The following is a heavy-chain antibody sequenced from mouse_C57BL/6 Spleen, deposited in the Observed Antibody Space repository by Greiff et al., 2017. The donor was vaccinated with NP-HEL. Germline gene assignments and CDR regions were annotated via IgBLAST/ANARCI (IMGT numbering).Heavy chain of an antibody. CDR3: ARVGYCGSSADWYFDV. J-gene: IGHJ1*03. CDR1: GYTFTSYW. CDR2: IDPYDSYT. V-gene: IGHV1-69*01. D-gene: IGHD1-1*01. Sequence: VQLQQPGAELVMPGASVKLSCKASGYTFTSYWMHWVKQRPGQGLEWIGEIDPYDSYTNYNQKFKGTSTLTVDKSSSTAYMQLSSLTSADSAVYYCARVGYCGSSADWYFDVWGTGTTVTVSS.